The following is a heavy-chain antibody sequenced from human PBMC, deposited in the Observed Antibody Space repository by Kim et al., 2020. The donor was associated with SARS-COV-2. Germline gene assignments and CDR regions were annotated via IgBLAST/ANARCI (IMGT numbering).Heavy chain of an antibody. CDR3: AKVGSTVTHDAFDI. J-gene: IGHJ3*02. V-gene: IGHV3-23*01. Sequence: ESGKGPFTISRDTSKNTLYLQRTSLRAEDTAVYYCAKVGSTVTHDAFDIWGQGTMVTVSS. D-gene: IGHD4-17*01.